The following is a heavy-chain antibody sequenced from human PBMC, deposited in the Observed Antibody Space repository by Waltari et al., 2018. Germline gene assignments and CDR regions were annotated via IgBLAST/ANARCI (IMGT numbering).Heavy chain of an antibody. CDR2: INTKPGKP. Sequence: QVQLVQSGSELKKPGASVKVSCKASGYIFTNYAMNWVRQAPGQGLEWMGWINTKPGKPTYAQGFRGRFVFSLDTSVSTASLQISSLKAEDTAVDYCARGIQLWGRGSWYFDNWGQGTLVTVSS. D-gene: IGHD3-16*01. J-gene: IGHJ4*02. V-gene: IGHV7-4-1*02. CDR1: GYIFTNYA. CDR3: ARGIQLWGRGSWYFDN.